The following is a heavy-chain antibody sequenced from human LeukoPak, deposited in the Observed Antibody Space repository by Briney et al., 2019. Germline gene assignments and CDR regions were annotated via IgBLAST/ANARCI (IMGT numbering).Heavy chain of an antibody. J-gene: IGHJ4*02. CDR1: GYTFTSYG. Sequence: ASVKVSCKASGYTFTSYGISWVRQAPGQGLEWMGWISPYNDNTDYSQKLQGRLTMTTDTSTSTAYMELRSLRSDDTAVYYCAREVNRAPELGSSDGEQDYWGQGTLVSVSS. CDR2: ISPYNDNT. V-gene: IGHV1-18*01. CDR3: AREVNRAPELGSSDGEQDY. D-gene: IGHD1/OR15-1a*01.